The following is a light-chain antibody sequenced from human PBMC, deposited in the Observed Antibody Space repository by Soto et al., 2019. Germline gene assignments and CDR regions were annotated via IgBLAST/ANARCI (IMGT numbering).Light chain of an antibody. V-gene: IGLV2-14*01. Sequence: QSALTQPASVSGSPGQSITISCTGTSSDVGGYNYVSWYQQHPGKAPKLMIYEVSNRPLGVSNPFSGSKSGNTASLTISGLQAEDEADYYCSSYTSSRPYVFGSGTKLTLL. CDR1: SSDVGGYNY. CDR2: EVS. J-gene: IGLJ1*01. CDR3: SSYTSSRPYV.